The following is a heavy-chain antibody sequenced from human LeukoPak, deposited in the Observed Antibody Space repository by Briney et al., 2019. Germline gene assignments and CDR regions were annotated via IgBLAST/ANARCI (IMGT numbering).Heavy chain of an antibody. CDR2: IYHSGST. V-gene: IGHV4-4*02. D-gene: IGHD2-15*01. CDR1: GGSISSSNW. CDR3: ARRCSGGGCPHYYYYGMDV. J-gene: IGHJ6*04. Sequence: SETLSLTCAVSGGSISSSNWWSWVRQPPGKGLEWIGEIYHSGSTDYNPSLKSRVTISVDKSKNQFSLKLSSVTAADTAVYYCARRCSGGGCPHYYYYGMDVWGKGTTVTVSS.